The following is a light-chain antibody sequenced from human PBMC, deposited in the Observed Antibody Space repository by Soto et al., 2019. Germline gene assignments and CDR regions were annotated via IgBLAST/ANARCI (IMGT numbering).Light chain of an antibody. CDR1: QDITNY. V-gene: IGKV1-33*01. CDR3: QQYDNLPPDT. J-gene: IGKJ2*01. CDR2: DAS. Sequence: DSQMTQSPSSLSASVGDRVTITCQASQDITNYLNWCRQIPGKAPKLLIYDASNLETGVPSRLSGSGSGTHFTFTISRLQAEDIATYYCQQYDNLPPDTFGQGTKLEI.